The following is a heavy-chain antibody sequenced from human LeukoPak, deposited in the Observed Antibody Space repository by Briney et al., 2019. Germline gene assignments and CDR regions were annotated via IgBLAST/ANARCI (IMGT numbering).Heavy chain of an antibody. CDR3: AKAVGASRPFDY. CDR1: GFTFSSSD. J-gene: IGHJ4*02. CDR2: IRSDGSDK. V-gene: IGHV3-30*02. D-gene: IGHD1-26*01. Sequence: GGSLRLSCAASGFTFSSSDMHWLRQAPGKGLEWVAFIRSDGSDKYYGDSVKGRVTISRDNSKNSLDLQMKSLRGEDTAVYYCAKAVGASRPFDYWGQGTLVTVSS.